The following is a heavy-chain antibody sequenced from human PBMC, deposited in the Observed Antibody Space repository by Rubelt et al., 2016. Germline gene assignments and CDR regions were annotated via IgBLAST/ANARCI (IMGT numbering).Heavy chain of an antibody. CDR2: IYSGGTT. Sequence: VQLVESGGGVVQPGGSLGLSCAASGFTVSSNSMSWVRQAPGKGLEWVSVIYSGGTTYFADSVKGRFTISRDISKNTGYLQMNSLRSEDTAVYYCARDRGYCSGGSCQSGFFDYWGQGTLVTVFS. D-gene: IGHD2-15*01. V-gene: IGHV3-53*01. J-gene: IGHJ4*02. CDR1: GFTVSSNS. CDR3: ARDRGYCSGGSCQSGFFDY.